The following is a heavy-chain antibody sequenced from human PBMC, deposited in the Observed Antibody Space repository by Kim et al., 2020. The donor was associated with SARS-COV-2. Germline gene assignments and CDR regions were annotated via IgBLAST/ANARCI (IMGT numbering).Heavy chain of an antibody. V-gene: IGHV3-48*02. J-gene: IGHJ4*02. CDR1: GFNFPGYA. D-gene: IGHD5-12*01. CDR3: ARVAYSGYDRPTDY. Sequence: GGSLRLSCAASGFNFPGYAMNWVRQAPGKGLEWVSYISATSHLIYYADSVKGRFTISRDNAKFSLYLQMDCLRDEDSAVYYCARVAYSGYDRPTDYWGQGTLVTVSS. CDR2: ISATSHLI.